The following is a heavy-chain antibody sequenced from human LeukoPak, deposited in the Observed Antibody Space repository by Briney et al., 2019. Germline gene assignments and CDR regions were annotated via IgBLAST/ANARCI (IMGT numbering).Heavy chain of an antibody. CDR3: ARPRGYSYGGAFDI. Sequence: SETLSLTCTVSGGSISSYYWSWIRQPPGKGLEWIGYIYYSGSTNYNPSLKSRVTISVDTSKNRFSLKLSSVTAADTAVYYSARPRGYSYGGAFDIWGQGTMVTVSS. D-gene: IGHD5-18*01. CDR1: GGSISSYY. J-gene: IGHJ3*02. CDR2: IYYSGST. V-gene: IGHV4-59*08.